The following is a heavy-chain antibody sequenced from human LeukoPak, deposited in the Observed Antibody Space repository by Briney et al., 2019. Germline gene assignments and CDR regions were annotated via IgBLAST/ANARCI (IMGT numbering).Heavy chain of an antibody. V-gene: IGHV4-39*01. CDR2: MLYSGNT. J-gene: IGHJ4*02. CDR3: ARHLDSRGRYFDY. CDR1: GVPISSGSHY. D-gene: IGHD3-22*01. Sequence: PSETLSLTCIVSGVPISSGSHYWAWVRQPPGKGLEWIASMLYSGNTYYNPSLKSRVTISVDTSKNQFFLRLSPVTAADTTVYYCARHLDSRGRYFDYWGQGTLVTVSS.